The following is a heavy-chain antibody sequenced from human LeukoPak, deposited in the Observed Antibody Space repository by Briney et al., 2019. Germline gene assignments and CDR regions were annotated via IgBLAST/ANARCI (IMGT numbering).Heavy chain of an antibody. D-gene: IGHD3-22*01. CDR1: GFTFRNYA. V-gene: IGHV3-23*01. CDR3: AKDESSVYYYFDH. Sequence: GGSLRLSCAGSGFTFRNYAMSWVRQAPGKGLEWVSVISSSGGSTYYADSVKGRFTISRDNSKNTLYLQMNSLRAEDTAVYYCAKDESSVYYYFDHWGQGTLVTVSS. CDR2: ISSSGGST. J-gene: IGHJ4*02.